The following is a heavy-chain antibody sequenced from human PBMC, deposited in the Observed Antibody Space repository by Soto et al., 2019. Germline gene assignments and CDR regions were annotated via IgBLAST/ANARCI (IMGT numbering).Heavy chain of an antibody. J-gene: IGHJ4*02. V-gene: IGHV1-18*01. Sequence: ASVKVSCKASGYTFTSYGISWVRQAPGQGLEWMGWISAYNGNTNYAQKLQGRVTMTKNTLYLQMNSLRAEDTAVYYCARDPTAAAVAGPFDYWGQGTLVTVSS. D-gene: IGHD6-19*01. CDR3: ARDPTAAAVAGPFDY. CDR2: ISAYNGNT. CDR1: GYTFTSYG.